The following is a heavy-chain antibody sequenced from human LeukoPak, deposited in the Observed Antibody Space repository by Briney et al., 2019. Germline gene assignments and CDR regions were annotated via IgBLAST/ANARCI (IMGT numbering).Heavy chain of an antibody. CDR3: AGDDCSGGSCYLGVDQH. J-gene: IGHJ1*01. V-gene: IGHV1-18*01. CDR2: ISAYNGNK. D-gene: IGHD2-15*01. Sequence: AAVKVSCKASGYTFTSYGISWVRQAPAQGLEWMGWISAYNGNKNYAQKLQGRVTMTTDTSTSTAYMELRSLRSDDTAVYHCAGDDCSGGSCYLGVDQHWGQGTLVTVSS. CDR1: GYTFTSYG.